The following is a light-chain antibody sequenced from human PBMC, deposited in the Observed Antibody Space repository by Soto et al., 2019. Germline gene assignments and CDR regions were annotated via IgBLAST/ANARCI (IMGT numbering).Light chain of an antibody. J-gene: IGKJ5*01. CDR1: QGISSA. Sequence: AIQLTQSPSSLSSSVGDSVSITCRASQGISSALAWYQHKPGKAPKILIYDASSLQSGVPSRFSGSESGTECTLTISRLQPDDFANYYCQQLNTSPFTFGQGTRLEIK. CDR2: DAS. CDR3: QQLNTSPFT. V-gene: IGKV1-13*02.